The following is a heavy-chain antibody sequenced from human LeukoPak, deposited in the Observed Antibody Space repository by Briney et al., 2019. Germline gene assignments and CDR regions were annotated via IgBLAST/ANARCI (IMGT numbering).Heavy chain of an antibody. CDR1: SFTFSNFA. J-gene: IGHJ4*02. D-gene: IGHD6-6*01. CDR3: AKSGPHSSSGNFDY. Sequence: GGSLTLSCAASSFTFSNFAMSWVRQAPGKGLEWVSAIRAGADVAYYADSVKGRFTISRGNSKNTLFLQMNSLRAEGTAVYYCAKSGPHSSSGNFDYWGQGTLVTVSS. V-gene: IGHV3-23*01. CDR2: IRAGADVA.